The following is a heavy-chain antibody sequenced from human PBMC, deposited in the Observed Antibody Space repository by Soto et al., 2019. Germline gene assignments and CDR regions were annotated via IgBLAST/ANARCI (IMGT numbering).Heavy chain of an antibody. D-gene: IGHD1-26*01. V-gene: IGHV3-7*04. Sequence: PGGSLRLSCAASGFTFNSYYMTWVRQAPGKGLEWVANIRQDGSDKYYVGSVKGRFTISRDNAKKSLYLQMNSLRAEDTAVYYCAGERGGPTTSAFDIWGQGTMVTVS. CDR2: IRQDGSDK. CDR3: AGERGGPTTSAFDI. CDR1: GFTFNSYY. J-gene: IGHJ3*02.